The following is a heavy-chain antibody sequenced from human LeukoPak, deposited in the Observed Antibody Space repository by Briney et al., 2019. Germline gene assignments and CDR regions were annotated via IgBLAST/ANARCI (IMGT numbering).Heavy chain of an antibody. Sequence: SETLSLTCTVSTDSIRNYYWNGVRQPPGKPLEWIGFTHYSGSTFYNPSLKSRVSTSVDTSKNQFSLKLSLVTAADTAMYYCAKWEERLRAFDVWGPGTIVTVSS. J-gene: IGHJ3*01. CDR3: AKWEERLRAFDV. CDR1: TDSIRNYY. CDR2: THYSGST. V-gene: IGHV4-59*08. D-gene: IGHD1-26*01.